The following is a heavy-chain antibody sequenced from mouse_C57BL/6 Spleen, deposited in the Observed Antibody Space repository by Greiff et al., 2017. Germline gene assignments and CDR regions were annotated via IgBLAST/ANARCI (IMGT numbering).Heavy chain of an antibody. CDR2: INPNNGGT. D-gene: IGHD1-1*01. CDR1: GYTFTDYY. V-gene: IGHV1-26*01. CDR3: ARWDYYGSSYENY. Sequence: EVKLQQSGPELVKPGASVKISCKASGYTFTDYYMNWVKQSHGKSLEWIGDINPNNGGTSYNQKFKGKATLTVDKSSSTAYMELRSLTSEDSAVYYCARWDYYGSSYENYWGQGTTLTVSS. J-gene: IGHJ2*01.